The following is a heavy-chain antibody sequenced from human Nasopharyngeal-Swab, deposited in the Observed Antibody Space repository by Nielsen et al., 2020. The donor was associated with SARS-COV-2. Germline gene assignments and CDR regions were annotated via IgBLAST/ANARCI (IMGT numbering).Heavy chain of an antibody. J-gene: IGHJ4*02. Sequence: ASVKVSCKVSGYTLTELSMHWVRQAPGKGLEWMGGFDPEDGETIYAQKFQGRVTMTEDTSTDTAYMELSSLRSDDTAVYYCARARYSSGWYGVYFDYWGQGTLVTVSS. CDR3: ARARYSSGWYGVYFDY. CDR1: GYTLTELS. CDR2: FDPEDGET. V-gene: IGHV1-24*01. D-gene: IGHD6-19*01.